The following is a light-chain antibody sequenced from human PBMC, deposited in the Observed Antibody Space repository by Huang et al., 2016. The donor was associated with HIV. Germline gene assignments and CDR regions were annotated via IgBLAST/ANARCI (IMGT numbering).Light chain of an antibody. Sequence: DIQMTQAPSSLSAPVGDRVIITCRASQIINRYLNWYKQRSGRAPKLLISGASTLQGGVSPRFSGSVSGTDFTLTITDVQPEDSATYFCQQSYNIPRTFGQGTLLEI. CDR3: QQSYNIPRT. V-gene: IGKV1-39*01. CDR2: GAS. CDR1: QIINRY. J-gene: IGKJ2*01.